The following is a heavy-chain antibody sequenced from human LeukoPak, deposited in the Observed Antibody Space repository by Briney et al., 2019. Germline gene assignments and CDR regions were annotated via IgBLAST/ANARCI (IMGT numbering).Heavy chain of an antibody. CDR3: ARGNHDLRYDFWSGRAGTHFDY. CDR2: IYYSGST. D-gene: IGHD3-3*01. Sequence: SETLSLTCTVSAGSISSGDYYWSWIRQPPGKGLEWIGYIYYSGSTYYNPSLKSRVTISVDTSKNQFSLKLSSVTAADTAVYYCARGNHDLRYDFWSGRAGTHFDYWGQGTLVTVSS. CDR1: AGSISSGDYY. V-gene: IGHV4-30-4*01. J-gene: IGHJ4*02.